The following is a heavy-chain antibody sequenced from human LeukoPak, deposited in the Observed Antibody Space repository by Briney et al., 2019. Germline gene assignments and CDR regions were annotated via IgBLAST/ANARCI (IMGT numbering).Heavy chain of an antibody. CDR3: ARAALFFDY. CDR2: IKQDGNEK. CDR1: GFTFSSSW. J-gene: IGHJ4*02. Sequence: GGSLILSCAASGFTFSSSWMNWVRQAPGKGLEWAANIKQDGNEKYHVDSVKGRFTISRDNAKNALYLQMNSLRAEDTAVYYCARAALFFDYWGQGTLVTVSS. V-gene: IGHV3-7*01.